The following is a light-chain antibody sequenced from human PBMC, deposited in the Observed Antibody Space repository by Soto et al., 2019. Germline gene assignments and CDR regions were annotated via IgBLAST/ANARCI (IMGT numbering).Light chain of an antibody. CDR1: QSFRGL. CDR2: DAY. J-gene: IGKJ5*01. CDR3: QQRHMWPIT. Sequence: EVVLTQSPVTLPLSPGERATLSCRASQSFRGLLAWYQQKPGQALSLLSYDAYNRATGIPPRFSGGGSRTDCTLTISSLYPEDSAVCYCQQRHMWPITFGLGKRLEIK. V-gene: IGKV3-11*01.